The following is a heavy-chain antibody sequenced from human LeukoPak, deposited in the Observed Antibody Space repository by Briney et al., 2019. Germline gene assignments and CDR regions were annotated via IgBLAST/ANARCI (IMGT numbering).Heavy chain of an antibody. V-gene: IGHV4-59*08. Sequence: SETLSLTCTVSGGSIGSYYWSWIRQPPGKGLEWIGYIYYSGSTNYNPSLKSRVTISVDTSKNQFSLKLSSVTAADTAVYYCARSSGIVVVPAALYWGYNWFDPWGQRTLVTVSS. CDR3: ARSSGIVVVPAALYWGYNWFDP. D-gene: IGHD2-2*01. J-gene: IGHJ5*02. CDR1: GGSIGSYY. CDR2: IYYSGST.